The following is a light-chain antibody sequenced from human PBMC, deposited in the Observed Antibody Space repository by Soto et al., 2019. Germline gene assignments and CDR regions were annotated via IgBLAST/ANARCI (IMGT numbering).Light chain of an antibody. CDR2: GAS. CDR1: QSLTTD. J-gene: IGKJ1*01. CDR3: QQYNNWPRT. Sequence: EIVMTQSPATLSLSPGERATLSCRASQSLTTDLAWYQQKPGQLPRLLIYGASTRATGIPARFSGSGSGTEFTLTISSLQSEDFAVYYCQQYNNWPRTFGQGTKVDIK. V-gene: IGKV3-15*01.